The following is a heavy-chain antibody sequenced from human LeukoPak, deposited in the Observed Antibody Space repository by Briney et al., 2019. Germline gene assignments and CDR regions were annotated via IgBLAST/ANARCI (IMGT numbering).Heavy chain of an antibody. Sequence: GGSLRLSCAAAGFTFSSYWMSWVRQAPGKGLEWVANIKQDGSEKYYVDSVKGRFTISRDNAKNSLYLQMNSLRAEDTAVYYCARDRWELNRLVEYYYYMDVWGKGTTVTVSS. CDR3: ARDRWELNRLVEYYYYMDV. D-gene: IGHD1-26*01. CDR2: IKQDGSEK. CDR1: GFTFSSYW. V-gene: IGHV3-7*01. J-gene: IGHJ6*03.